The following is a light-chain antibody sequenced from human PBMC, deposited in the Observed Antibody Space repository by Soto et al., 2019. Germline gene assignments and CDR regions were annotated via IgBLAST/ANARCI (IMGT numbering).Light chain of an antibody. CDR3: QQPNRYPR. Sequence: DAQMTQSQSYLSASVGDRVTITCRARQNINSYFNWYQQKPGKAPKLLIYAASSLQSGVPSRFSGSGSGTDFTLTVSSLQPEDIATYYCQQPNRYPRFAHGRLLEI. CDR1: QNINSY. V-gene: IGKV1-39*01. CDR2: AAS. J-gene: IGKJ5*01.